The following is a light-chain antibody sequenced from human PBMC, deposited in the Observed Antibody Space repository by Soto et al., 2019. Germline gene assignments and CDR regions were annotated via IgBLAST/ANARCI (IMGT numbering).Light chain of an antibody. J-gene: IGLJ2*01. Sequence: QSALTQPRSVSGSPGQSVTISCTGTSSDVGGYNYVSWYQQHPGKAPKLMIYDVSKRPSGVPDRFSGSKSGNTASPTISGLQAEDEADYYCCSYAGSYGVFGGGTKLTFL. CDR1: SSDVGGYNY. CDR3: CSYAGSYGV. V-gene: IGLV2-11*01. CDR2: DVS.